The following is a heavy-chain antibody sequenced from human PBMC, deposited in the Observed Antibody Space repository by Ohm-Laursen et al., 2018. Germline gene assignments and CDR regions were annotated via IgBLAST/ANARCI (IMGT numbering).Heavy chain of an antibody. CDR1: GFTFSDYY. CDR3: AKDLYGDYGMDV. CDR2: ISSSGSTI. D-gene: IGHD4-17*01. Sequence: SLRLSCAASGFTFSDYYMSWIRQAPGKGLEWVSYISSSGSTIYYADSVKGRFTISRDNAKNSLYLQMNSLRAEDTALYYCAKDLYGDYGMDVWGQGTTVTVSS. J-gene: IGHJ6*02. V-gene: IGHV3-11*01.